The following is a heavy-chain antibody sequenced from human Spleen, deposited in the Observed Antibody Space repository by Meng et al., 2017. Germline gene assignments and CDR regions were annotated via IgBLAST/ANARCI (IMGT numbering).Heavy chain of an antibody. J-gene: IGHJ4*02. CDR2: TYSDATT. CDR3: ARPTNGGTYLDY. V-gene: IGHV3-66*02. Sequence: GGSLRLSCAASGVTLRNNYMTWVRQAPGEGLELVSLTYSDATTSYADSVKGRFTISRDDSKNTLYLHMNSLRSEDTAVYYCARPTNGGTYLDYWGQGALVTVSS. CDR1: GVTLRNNY. D-gene: IGHD1/OR15-1a*01.